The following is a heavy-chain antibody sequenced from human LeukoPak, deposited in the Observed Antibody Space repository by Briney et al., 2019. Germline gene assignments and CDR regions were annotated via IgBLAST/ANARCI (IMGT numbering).Heavy chain of an antibody. J-gene: IGHJ6*02. D-gene: IGHD2-2*01. Sequence: GGSLRLSCTASGYTFANGAVSWVRQAPGKGLEWVGFIRSKVYAGTAQYAASVKGRFTISRDDSKSIAYLQMNSLKIEDTAVYYCTRGLSRAYYYNGMDVWGQGTTVTVSS. V-gene: IGHV3-49*04. CDR1: GYTFANGA. CDR3: TRGLSRAYYYNGMDV. CDR2: IRSKVYAGTA.